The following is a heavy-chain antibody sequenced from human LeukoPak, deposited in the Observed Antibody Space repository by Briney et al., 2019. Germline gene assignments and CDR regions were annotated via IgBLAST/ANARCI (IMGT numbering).Heavy chain of an antibody. D-gene: IGHD1-14*01. CDR1: GGSISSSSYY. V-gene: IGHV4-39*01. J-gene: IGHJ4*02. CDR2: IYYSGST. Sequence: SETLSLTCTVSGGSISSSSYYWGWIRQPPGKGLEWIGNIYYSGSTYYNPSLKSRVTISVDTSKNQFSLKLSSVTAADTAVYYCATPGSHNRDYWGQGTLVTVSS. CDR3: ATPGSHNRDY.